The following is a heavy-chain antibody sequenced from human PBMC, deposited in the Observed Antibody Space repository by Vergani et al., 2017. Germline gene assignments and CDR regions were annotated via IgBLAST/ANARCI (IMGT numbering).Heavy chain of an antibody. CDR1: GGSFSTGGQS. Sequence: QVQLQESGPGLVKPSQTLSLTCTVSGGSFSTGGQSWTWLRQSAGKVLEWIWRIYTSGATTHNPSLRSRAVMSVDASKKQFSLKLTSLTAADTAVYYCARDGGKYEKDALDVWGQGTKVTVTS. J-gene: IGHJ3*01. V-gene: IGHV4-61*02. D-gene: IGHD2-15*01. CDR3: ARDGGKYEKDALDV. CDR2: IYTSGAT.